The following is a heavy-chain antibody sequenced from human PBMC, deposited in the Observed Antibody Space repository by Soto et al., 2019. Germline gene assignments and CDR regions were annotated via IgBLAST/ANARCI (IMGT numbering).Heavy chain of an antibody. CDR1: GDSVTSSNYY. D-gene: IGHD6-19*01. CDR2: IYFSGST. Sequence: QVQLQESGPGLVKPSETLSLTCTVSGDSVTSSNYYWSWIRQPPGKGLEWIGYIYFSGSTNYNPSRKSRVTISVDTSKNQISLNLTSVTAADTALYYCARDQGIAVAVFDYWGQGALVTVSS. J-gene: IGHJ4*02. CDR3: ARDQGIAVAVFDY. V-gene: IGHV4-61*01.